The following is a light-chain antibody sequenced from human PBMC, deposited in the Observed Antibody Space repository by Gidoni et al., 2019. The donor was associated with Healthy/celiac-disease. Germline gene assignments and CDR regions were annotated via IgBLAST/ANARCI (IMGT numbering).Light chain of an antibody. Sequence: ELVMTQSPATLSVSPGERATLSCRASQSVSSNLAWYQQKPGQAPRLLIYGASTRATCIPARFSGSGSGTEFTLTISSLQSEDFAVYYCQQYNNWPLTFGGGTKVEIK. CDR1: QSVSSN. J-gene: IGKJ4*01. CDR2: GAS. CDR3: QQYNNWPLT. V-gene: IGKV3-15*01.